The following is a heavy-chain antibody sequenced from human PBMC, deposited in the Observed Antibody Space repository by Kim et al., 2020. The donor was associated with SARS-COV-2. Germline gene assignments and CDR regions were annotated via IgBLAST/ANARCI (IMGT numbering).Heavy chain of an antibody. CDR1: GFTFSDYW. CDR3: ARNYGGESPY. V-gene: IGHV3-7*01. Sequence: GGSLRLSCAASGFTFSDYWMTWVRQAPGKGLEWVANIKGDGSEKNYVDSVKGRFTISRDNAKNSVYLQMNSLRGDDTGIYYCARNYGGESPYWGQGTLVT. CDR2: IKGDGSEK. D-gene: IGHD3-10*01. J-gene: IGHJ4*02.